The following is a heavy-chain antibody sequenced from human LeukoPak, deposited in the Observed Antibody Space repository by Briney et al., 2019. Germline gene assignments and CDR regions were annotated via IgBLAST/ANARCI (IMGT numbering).Heavy chain of an antibody. CDR3: AKTTYYDFWSGYSLDY. Sequence: GGSLRLSCAASGFSFISYTMNWVRQAPGKGLEWVSAISGSGGSTYYADSVKGRFTISRDNSKNTLYLQMNSLRAEDTAVYYCAKTTYYDFWSGYSLDYWGQGTLVTVSS. V-gene: IGHV3-23*01. CDR1: GFSFISYT. CDR2: ISGSGGST. J-gene: IGHJ4*02. D-gene: IGHD3-3*01.